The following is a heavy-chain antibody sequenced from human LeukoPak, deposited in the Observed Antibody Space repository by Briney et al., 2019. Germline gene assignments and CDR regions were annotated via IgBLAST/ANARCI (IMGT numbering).Heavy chain of an antibody. V-gene: IGHV3-33*05. Sequence: GGSLRLSCAASGLTFSSHGFHWVRQAPGKGLEWVTFISLDGSKKSYADSVKGRFTFSRDDSKNTLYLEMNSLRAEDTAVYYCARAAPNYGGNSWFDYWGQGTLVTVSS. CDR3: ARAAPNYGGNSWFDY. CDR2: ISLDGSKK. D-gene: IGHD4-23*01. J-gene: IGHJ4*02. CDR1: GLTFSSHG.